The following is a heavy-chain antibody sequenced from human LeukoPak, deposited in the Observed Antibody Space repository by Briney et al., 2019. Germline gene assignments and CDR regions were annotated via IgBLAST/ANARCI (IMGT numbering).Heavy chain of an antibody. D-gene: IGHD2-21*02. CDR1: GGSFSGYY. Sequence: SETLSLTRAVYGGSFSGYYWSWIRQPAGKGLEWIGRIYTSGSTNYNPSLKSRVTISVDTSKNQFSLKLSSVTAADTAVYYCARGGYCGGDCYFYYWGQGTLVTVSS. J-gene: IGHJ4*02. CDR3: ARGGYCGGDCYFYY. V-gene: IGHV4-59*10. CDR2: IYTSGST.